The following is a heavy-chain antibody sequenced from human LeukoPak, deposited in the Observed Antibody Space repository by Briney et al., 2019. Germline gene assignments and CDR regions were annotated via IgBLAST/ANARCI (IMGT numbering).Heavy chain of an antibody. D-gene: IGHD5-12*01. J-gene: IGHJ6*02. Sequence: TASETLSLTGTVSGGSISSGDYYWSWIRQPPGEGLEWIGYIYYSGSTYYNPSLKSRVTISVDTSKNQFSLKLSSVTAADTAVYYCARATDDGMDVWGQGTTVTVSS. CDR2: IYYSGST. V-gene: IGHV4-30-4*01. CDR1: GGSISSGDYY. CDR3: ARATDDGMDV.